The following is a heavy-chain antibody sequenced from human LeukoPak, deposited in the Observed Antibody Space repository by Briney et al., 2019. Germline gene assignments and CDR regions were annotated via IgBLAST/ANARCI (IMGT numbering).Heavy chain of an antibody. CDR1: GYTFTSYG. CDR3: ARDVEPYYYDSSGYSPFDY. Sequence: ASVKVSYKASGYTFTSYGISWVRQAPGQGLEWMGWISAYNGNTNYAQKLQGRVTMTTDTFTSTAYMELRSLRSDDTAVYYCARDVEPYYYDSSGYSPFDYWGQGTLVTVSS. J-gene: IGHJ4*02. D-gene: IGHD3-22*01. CDR2: ISAYNGNT. V-gene: IGHV1-18*01.